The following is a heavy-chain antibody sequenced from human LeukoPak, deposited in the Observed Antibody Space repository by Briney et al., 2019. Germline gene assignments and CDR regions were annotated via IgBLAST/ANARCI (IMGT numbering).Heavy chain of an antibody. CDR3: ARSDFPYGMDV. Sequence: GGSLRLSCAASGFTFSSYSMDWVRQAPGKGLEWVSSISSSSSYIYYADSVKGRFTISRDNAKNSLYLQMNSLRAEDTAVYYCARSDFPYGMDVWGQGTTVTVSS. J-gene: IGHJ6*02. CDR2: ISSSSSYI. CDR1: GFTFSSYS. D-gene: IGHD3-3*01. V-gene: IGHV3-21*01.